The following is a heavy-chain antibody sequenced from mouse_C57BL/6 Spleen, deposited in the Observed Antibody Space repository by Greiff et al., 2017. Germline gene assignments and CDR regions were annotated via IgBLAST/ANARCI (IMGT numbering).Heavy chain of an antibody. D-gene: IGHD1-1*01. Sequence: EVKVEESGGGLVQPGGSLKLSCAASGFTFSDYYMYWVRQTPEKRLEWVAYISNGGGSTYYPDTVKGRFTISRDNAKNTLYLQMSRLKSEDTAMYYCARHDYYGSSSYWYFDVWGTGTTVTVSS. V-gene: IGHV5-12*01. CDR1: GFTFSDYY. CDR3: ARHDYYGSSSYWYFDV. CDR2: ISNGGGST. J-gene: IGHJ1*03.